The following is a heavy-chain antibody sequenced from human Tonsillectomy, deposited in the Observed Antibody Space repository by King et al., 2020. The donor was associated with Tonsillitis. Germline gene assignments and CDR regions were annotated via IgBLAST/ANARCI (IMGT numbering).Heavy chain of an antibody. Sequence: QLVQSGGGLVQPGGSLRLSCAASGFTFSSYAMSWVRQAPGKGLEWVSAISGSGGSTYYADSVKGRFTISRDNSKNTLYLQMNSLRAEDTAVYYCAKGPSNDYSDWLWLFDYWGQGTLVTVSS. V-gene: IGHV3-23*04. CDR2: ISGSGGST. D-gene: IGHD4-11*01. CDR1: GFTFSSYA. CDR3: AKGPSNDYSDWLWLFDY. J-gene: IGHJ4*02.